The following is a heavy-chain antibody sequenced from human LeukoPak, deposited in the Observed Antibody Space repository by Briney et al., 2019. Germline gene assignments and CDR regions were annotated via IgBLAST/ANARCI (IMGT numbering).Heavy chain of an antibody. Sequence: GGSLRLSCAFSGFRLSSPWMNWVRQAPGKGLEGVASMKRDGSEEYYVDTVKGRFTISRDNAKNSLYLQRNSLRAEDTAVYYCARDRGYSSFDYWGQGTLVTVSS. CDR3: ARDRGYSSFDY. CDR2: MKRDGSEE. CDR1: GFRLSSPW. V-gene: IGHV3-7*01. D-gene: IGHD6-13*01. J-gene: IGHJ4*02.